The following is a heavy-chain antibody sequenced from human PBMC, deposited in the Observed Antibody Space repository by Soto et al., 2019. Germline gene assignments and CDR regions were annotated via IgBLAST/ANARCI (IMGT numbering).Heavy chain of an antibody. CDR2: INPNSGGT. CDR1: GYTFTGLY. D-gene: IGHD2-8*02. CDR3: ARDHGWWSFDY. V-gene: IGHV1-2*02. J-gene: IGHJ4*02. Sequence: ASVKVSCKASGYTFTGLYIHWVRLAPGQGLEWMGWINPNSGGTNYAEKFQGRVTMIRDTSISTAYMELSSLRSDDTAVDYCARDHGWWSFDYWGQGALVTAPQ.